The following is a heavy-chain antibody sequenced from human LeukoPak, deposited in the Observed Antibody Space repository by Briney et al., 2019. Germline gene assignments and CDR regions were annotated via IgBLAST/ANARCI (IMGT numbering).Heavy chain of an antibody. CDR2: INPNSGGT. CDR1: GYTFTCYY. Sequence: ASVTVSCKASGYTFTCYYMHWVRQAPGQGLEWMGWINPNSGGTNYAQKFQGRVTMTRDTSISTAYMELSRLRSDDTAVYYCARVRWLQHFDYWGQGTLVTVSS. J-gene: IGHJ4*02. D-gene: IGHD5-24*01. CDR3: ARVRWLQHFDY. V-gene: IGHV1-2*02.